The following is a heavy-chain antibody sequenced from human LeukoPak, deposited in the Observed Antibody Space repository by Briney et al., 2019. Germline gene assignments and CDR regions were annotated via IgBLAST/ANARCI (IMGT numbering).Heavy chain of an antibody. CDR1: GGSFSGYY. J-gene: IGHJ4*02. D-gene: IGHD1-26*01. CDR3: ARLRNGSYRTVY. V-gene: IGHV4-34*01. Sequence: PSEALSLTCAVYGGSFSGYYWSWIRQPPGKGLEWIGEINRSGSTNYNPSLKSRVTISVDTSKNQFSLKLSSVTAAGTAVYYCARLRNGSYRTVYCGQGNLVTVSS. CDR2: INRSGST.